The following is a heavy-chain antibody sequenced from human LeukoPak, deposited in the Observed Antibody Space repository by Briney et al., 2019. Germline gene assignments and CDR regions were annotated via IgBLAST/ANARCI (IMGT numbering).Heavy chain of an antibody. D-gene: IGHD1-26*01. CDR2: TYYRSKWYN. Sequence: SQTLSLTCAISGDIVSSNSAAWNWIRQSPSRGLEWLGRTYYRSKWYNDYAVSVKGRITINPDTSKSQFSLQLNSVTPEDTAVYYCAREGGSGTYSVFDYWGQGTLVTVSS. CDR3: AREGGSGTYSVFDY. J-gene: IGHJ4*02. CDR1: GDIVSSNSAA. V-gene: IGHV6-1*01.